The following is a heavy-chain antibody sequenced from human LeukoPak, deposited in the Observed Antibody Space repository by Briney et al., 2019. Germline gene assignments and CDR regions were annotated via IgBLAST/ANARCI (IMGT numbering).Heavy chain of an antibody. Sequence: GGSLRLSCAASGFTFSSYAMSWVRQAPGKGLEWVSYISSSSTIYYADSVKGRFTISRDNAENSLYLQMNSLRAEDTAVYYCANTAGYKVYWGQGTLVTVSS. CDR1: GFTFSSYA. CDR2: ISSSSTI. J-gene: IGHJ4*02. V-gene: IGHV3-48*01. D-gene: IGHD1-14*01. CDR3: ANTAGYKVY.